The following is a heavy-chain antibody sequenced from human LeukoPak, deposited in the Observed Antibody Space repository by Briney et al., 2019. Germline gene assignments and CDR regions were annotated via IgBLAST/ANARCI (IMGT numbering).Heavy chain of an antibody. J-gene: IGHJ4*02. CDR3: ARVLSKVGALDY. CDR2: ISSGGTTI. Sequence: GGSLRLSCAASGFTFSDYYMSWIRQAPGKGLEWLSYISSGGTTIYYGDSVKGRFTVSRDNAKNSLSLQMNSLRAEDTAVYYCARVLSKVGALDYWGQGTLVTVSS. D-gene: IGHD1-26*01. V-gene: IGHV3-11*04. CDR1: GFTFSDYY.